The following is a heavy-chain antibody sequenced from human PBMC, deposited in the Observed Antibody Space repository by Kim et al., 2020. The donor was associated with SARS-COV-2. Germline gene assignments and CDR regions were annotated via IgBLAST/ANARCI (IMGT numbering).Heavy chain of an antibody. D-gene: IGHD5-18*01. CDR2: INHSGST. CDR1: GGSFSGYY. Sequence: SETLSLTCAVYGGSFSGYYWSWIRQPPGKGLEWIGEINHSGSTNYNPSLKSRVTISVDTSKNQFSLKLSSVTAADTAVYYCARGRAYSYGYGDFDYWGQG. J-gene: IGHJ4*02. V-gene: IGHV4-34*01. CDR3: ARGRAYSYGYGDFDY.